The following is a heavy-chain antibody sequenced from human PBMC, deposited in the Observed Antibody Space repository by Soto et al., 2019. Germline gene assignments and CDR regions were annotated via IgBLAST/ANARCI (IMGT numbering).Heavy chain of an antibody. CDR1: GYTFTSYA. J-gene: IGHJ6*02. Sequence: QVQLVQSGAEVKKPGASVKVSCKASGYTFTSYAMHWVRQAPGQRLEWMGWINAGNGNTKYSQKFQGRVTITRDTSASTAYLELSSLRSEDTAVYYCARFRQQSSRWGMDVWGQGTTVTVSS. CDR3: ARFRQQSSRWGMDV. CDR2: INAGNGNT. D-gene: IGHD6-13*01. V-gene: IGHV1-3*01.